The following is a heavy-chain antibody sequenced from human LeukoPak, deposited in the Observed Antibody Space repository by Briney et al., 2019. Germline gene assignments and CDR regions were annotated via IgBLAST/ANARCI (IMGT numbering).Heavy chain of an antibody. Sequence: ASVKVSCKASGGTFSSYAISWVRQAPGHGLEWMGWINPNSGGTKSAQKFQGRVTMTRDSSINTAYMELSSLQSDDAAVYYCAREGRGAPAAVTDFDYWGQGTLVTVSS. D-gene: IGHD2-2*01. CDR1: GGTFSSYA. CDR3: AREGRGAPAAVTDFDY. CDR2: INPNSGGT. J-gene: IGHJ4*02. V-gene: IGHV1-2*02.